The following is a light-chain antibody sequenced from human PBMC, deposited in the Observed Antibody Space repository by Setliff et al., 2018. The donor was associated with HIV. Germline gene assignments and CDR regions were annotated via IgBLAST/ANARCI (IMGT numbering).Light chain of an antibody. Sequence: NFMLTQPHSVSESPGKTVTISCTRSNGGIASNYVQWYQQRPGSSPTIVIYEDKERPSGVPDRFSGSIDSSSNSASLTISGLKTEDEADYYCQSYDSSSQVFGGGTKVTVL. CDR2: EDK. CDR1: NGGIASNY. J-gene: IGLJ2*01. V-gene: IGLV6-57*01. CDR3: QSYDSSSQV.